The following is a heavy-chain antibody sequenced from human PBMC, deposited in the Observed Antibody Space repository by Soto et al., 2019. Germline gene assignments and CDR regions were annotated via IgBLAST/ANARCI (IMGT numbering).Heavy chain of an antibody. J-gene: IGHJ6*03. CDR3: ARRWKILVRGALTRNFDYYYYYRDV. D-gene: IGHD3-10*01. V-gene: IGHV4-34*01. CDR2: INHSGST. CDR1: GGSFSGYY. Sequence: SETLSLTCAVYGGSFSGYYWSWIRQPPGKGLEWIGEINHSGSTNYNPSLKSRVTISVDTSKNQFSLKLSSVTAADTAVYYCARRWKILVRGALTRNFDYYYYYRDVWGKGTTVTVSS.